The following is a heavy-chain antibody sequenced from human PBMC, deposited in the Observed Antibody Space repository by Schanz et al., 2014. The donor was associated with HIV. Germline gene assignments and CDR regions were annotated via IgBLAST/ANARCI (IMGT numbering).Heavy chain of an antibody. J-gene: IGHJ4*02. V-gene: IGHV1-18*01. CDR3: ARGAAEMATMTPWRY. CDR2: ISAYNGNT. D-gene: IGHD5-12*01. CDR1: GYTFTSYG. Sequence: QVQLAQSGAQVRKPGASVKVSCKASGYTFTSYGINWVRQAPGQGLEWMGWISAYNGNTNYAQKLQGRVTMTTDPSTSTAYMDLRSLRSDDTAVYYCARGAAEMATMTPWRYWGQGTLVTVSS.